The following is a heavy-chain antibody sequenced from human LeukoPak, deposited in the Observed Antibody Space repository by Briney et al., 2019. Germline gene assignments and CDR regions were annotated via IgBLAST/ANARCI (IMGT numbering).Heavy chain of an antibody. CDR3: AKEYSGSCDY. V-gene: IGHV3-33*03. Sequence: GGSLRLSCAASGLTFSSYGIHWVRQAPGKGLEWVAVIWYDGSNKYYADSVKGRFTISRDNAKNTLYLQMNSLRAEDTAVYYCAKEYSGSCDYWGQGSLVTVSS. CDR1: GLTFSSYG. CDR2: IWYDGSNK. D-gene: IGHD2-15*01. J-gene: IGHJ4*02.